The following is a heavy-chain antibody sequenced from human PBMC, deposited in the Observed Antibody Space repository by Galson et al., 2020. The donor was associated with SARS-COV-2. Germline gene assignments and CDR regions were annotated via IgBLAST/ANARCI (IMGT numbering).Heavy chain of an antibody. V-gene: IGHV2-5*01. CDR2: IYWNDDK. Sequence: SGPKLVKPTQTLTLTCTFSGFSLSTSGVGVGWIRQPPGKALEWLALIYWNDDKRYSPSLKSRLTITKDTSKNQVVLTMTNMDPVDTATYYCACVRRGRGFTPNPFDYWGQGTLVTVSS. D-gene: IGHD3-10*01. CDR3: ACVRRGRGFTPNPFDY. J-gene: IGHJ4*02. CDR1: GFSLSTSGVG.